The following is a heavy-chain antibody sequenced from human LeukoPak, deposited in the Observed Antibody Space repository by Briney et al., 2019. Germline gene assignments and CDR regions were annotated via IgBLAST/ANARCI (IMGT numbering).Heavy chain of an antibody. CDR3: ARIRLLGLDEYYFDY. J-gene: IGHJ4*02. CDR2: IYPGDSDT. V-gene: IGHV5-51*01. Sequence: GESLKISCKGSGYSFTSYWIGWVRQMPGKGLEWMGIIYPGDSDTRYSPSFQGQVTISADKSISTAYLQWSSLKPSDTAMYYCARIRLLGLDEYYFDYWGQGTLVTVSS. CDR1: GYSFTSYW. D-gene: IGHD3-16*01.